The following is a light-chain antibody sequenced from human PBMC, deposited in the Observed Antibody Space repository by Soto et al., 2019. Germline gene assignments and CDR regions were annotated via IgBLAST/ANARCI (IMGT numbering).Light chain of an antibody. V-gene: IGKV3-15*01. CDR3: QQYNNWPPYT. CDR1: QSVSYN. Sequence: EIVMTQSPATLSVSPGERATLSCRASQSVSYNLAWYQQKAGQAPSLLIYAASTRATRIPARFSGSGSGTEFTLTISSLQSEDVAVYYCQQYNNWPPYTFGQGTKLEIK. CDR2: AAS. J-gene: IGKJ2*01.